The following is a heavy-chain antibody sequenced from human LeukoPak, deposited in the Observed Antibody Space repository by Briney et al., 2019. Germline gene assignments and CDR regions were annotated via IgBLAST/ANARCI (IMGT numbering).Heavy chain of an antibody. CDR1: GGSISSGDYY. CDR2: IYYSGST. D-gene: IGHD3-22*01. J-gene: IGHJ4*02. Sequence: PSQTLSLTCTVSGGSISSGDYYWSWIRQPPGKGLEWIGYIYYSGSTYYNPSLKSRVTISVDTSKNQFSLKLSSVTAADTAVYYCASYDSSGYDSSHYFDYWGQGTLVTVSS. CDR3: ASYDSSGYDSSHYFDY. V-gene: IGHV4-30-4*01.